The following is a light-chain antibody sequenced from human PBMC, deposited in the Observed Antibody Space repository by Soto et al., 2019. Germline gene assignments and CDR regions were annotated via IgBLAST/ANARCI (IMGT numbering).Light chain of an antibody. CDR2: GAS. V-gene: IGKV3-20*01. CDR1: QSVSSSY. J-gene: IGKJ2*02. CDR3: QQYGSSPNCT. Sequence: EIVLTQSPGTLSLSPGERATLSCRASQSVSSSYLAWYQQKPGQAPRLLIYGASSRATGIPDRFSGSGSGTDFTLTISRLEPEDFAVYYCQQYGSSPNCTFGQGTKLEIK.